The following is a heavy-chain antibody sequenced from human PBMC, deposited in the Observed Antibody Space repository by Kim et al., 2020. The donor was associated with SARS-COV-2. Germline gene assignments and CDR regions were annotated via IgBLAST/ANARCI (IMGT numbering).Heavy chain of an antibody. CDR3: ARERPNTLYFDYFDS. V-gene: IGHV1-46*01. CDR2: INPSGGGA. CDR1: GNTFTSYY. D-gene: IGHD1-26*01. Sequence: ASVKVSCKASGNTFTSYYVHWVRQAPGQGLEWMGIINPSGGGATYAQKFQGRVTMTRDTSTSTVYMELSSLISEDTAVYYCARERPNTLYFDYFDSWGQGALVTVSS. J-gene: IGHJ4*02.